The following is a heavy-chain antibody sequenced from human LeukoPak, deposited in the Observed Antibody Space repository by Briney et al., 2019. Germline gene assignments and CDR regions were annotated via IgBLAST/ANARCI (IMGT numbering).Heavy chain of an antibody. V-gene: IGHV3-30*04. Sequence: PGGSLRLSCAASGFTFSDYAMHWVRQAPGKELEWVAVISYGGSNEYYADYVKGRFTISRDNSKNTLYLQMNSLRAEDTAVYYCAGNKPITGFFGMDVWGQGTTVTVSS. D-gene: IGHD1-20*01. CDR1: GFTFSDYA. J-gene: IGHJ6*02. CDR2: ISYGGSNE. CDR3: AGNKPITGFFGMDV.